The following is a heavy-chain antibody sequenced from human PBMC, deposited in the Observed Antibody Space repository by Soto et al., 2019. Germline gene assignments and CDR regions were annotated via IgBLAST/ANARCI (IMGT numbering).Heavy chain of an antibody. CDR1: GGSISSSSYY. CDR3: ARQRGPLWFGELTLYYYYYYGMDV. CDR2: IYYSGST. J-gene: IGHJ6*02. V-gene: IGHV4-39*01. Sequence: QLQLQESGPGLVKPSETLSLTCTVSGGSISSSSYYWGWIRQPPGKGLEWIGSIYYSGSTYYNPSPKRRVTISVDPSKNQFSLKLSSVTAADTAVYYCARQRGPLWFGELTLYYYYYYGMDVWGQGTTVTVSS. D-gene: IGHD3-10*01.